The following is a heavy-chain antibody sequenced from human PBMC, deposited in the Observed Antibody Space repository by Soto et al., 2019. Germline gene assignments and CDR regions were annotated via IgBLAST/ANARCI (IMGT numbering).Heavy chain of an antibody. Sequence: SETLSLTCTVSGGSMSSYYWTWIRQPAGKGLEWIGRVYSSGGTHYNPSLKSRVTISIDTSKNQFSLRLLSVTDADPAVYLCARGQRFSDWFDPWGQGTLVTVSS. J-gene: IGHJ5*02. CDR2: VYSSGGT. V-gene: IGHV4-4*07. CDR1: GGSMSSYY. CDR3: ARGQRFSDWFDP. D-gene: IGHD3-3*01.